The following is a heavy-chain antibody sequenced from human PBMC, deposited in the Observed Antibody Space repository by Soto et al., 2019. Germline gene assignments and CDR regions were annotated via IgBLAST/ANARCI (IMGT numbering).Heavy chain of an antibody. CDR3: ARGSGYFWDYFDY. CDR1: GFTFSSYW. J-gene: IGHJ4*02. D-gene: IGHD3-9*01. CDR2: INSDGSST. Sequence: EVPLVESGGGLVQPGGSLRLSCAASGFTFSSYWMHWVRQAPGKGLVWVSRINSDGSSTSYADSVKGRFTISRDNAKNTLYLQMNSLRAEDTAVYYCARGSGYFWDYFDYWGQGTLVTVSS. V-gene: IGHV3-74*01.